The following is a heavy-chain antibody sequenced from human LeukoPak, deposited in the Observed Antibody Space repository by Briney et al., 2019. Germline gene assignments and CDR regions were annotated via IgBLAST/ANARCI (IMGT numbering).Heavy chain of an antibody. CDR1: GYNFANDW. Sequence: GESLKISCKGSGYNFANDWIGWVRQMPGKGLEWMGIIYPDDSDTIYSPSFQGQVIISADKSISTAYLQWSSLKASDSAIYYCARQESEVTTPANRYFDRWGQGTLVTVSS. J-gene: IGHJ4*02. D-gene: IGHD4-11*01. CDR2: IYPDDSDT. CDR3: ARQESEVTTPANRYFDR. V-gene: IGHV5-51*01.